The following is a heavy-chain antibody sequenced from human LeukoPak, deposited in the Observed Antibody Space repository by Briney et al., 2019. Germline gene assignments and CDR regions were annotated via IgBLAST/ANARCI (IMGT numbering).Heavy chain of an antibody. CDR3: ARVHSNYYYGMDV. D-gene: IGHD4-4*01. CDR1: GGSISSGGYS. CDR2: IYYSGST. J-gene: IGHJ6*02. V-gene: IGHV4-31*03. Sequence: ASETLSLTCTVSGGSISSGGYSWSWIRQHPGKGLEWIGYIYYSGSTYYNPSLKSRVTISVDTSKNQFSLKLSSVTAADTAVYYCARVHSNYYYGMDVWGQGTTVTVSS.